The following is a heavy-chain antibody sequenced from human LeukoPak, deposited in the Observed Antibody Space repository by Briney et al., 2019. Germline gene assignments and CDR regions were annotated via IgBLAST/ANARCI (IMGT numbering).Heavy chain of an antibody. D-gene: IGHD6-19*01. CDR1: GGSISSGGYY. CDR2: IYYSGST. CDR3: ASVAVAGPTFDY. J-gene: IGHJ4*02. V-gene: IGHV4-31*03. Sequence: SETLSLTCTVSGGSISSGGYYWRWIRQHPGKGLEWIGYIYYSGSTYYNPSLKSRVTISVDTSKNQFSLKLSSVTAADTAVYYCASVAVAGPTFDYWGQGTLVTVSS.